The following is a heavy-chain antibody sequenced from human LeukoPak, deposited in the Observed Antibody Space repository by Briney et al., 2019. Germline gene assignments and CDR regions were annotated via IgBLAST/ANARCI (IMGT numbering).Heavy chain of an antibody. V-gene: IGHV1-8*01. D-gene: IGHD6-19*01. CDR1: GYTFTTYD. CDR3: ARGRGSGHKENWFDP. Sequence: GASVKLSCNASGYTFTTYDINWGRHAPGQGLERMWCMNPNSGNTGYTQKFQGRVTMTRNTSISTAYMELSSLRSEDTAVYYCARGRGSGHKENWFDPWGQGTLVTVSS. J-gene: IGHJ5*02. CDR2: MNPNSGNT.